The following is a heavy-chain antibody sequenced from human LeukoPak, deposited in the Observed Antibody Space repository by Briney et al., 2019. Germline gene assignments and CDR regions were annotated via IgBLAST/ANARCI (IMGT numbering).Heavy chain of an antibody. CDR2: IKTKNDGGPT. CDR1: GFTFSSYG. Sequence: GGSLRLSCAASGFTFSSYGMHWVRQAPGKGLEWVGRIKTKNDGGPTDYPAPVKGRFTISRDDSKNVLYLQMNSLKTEDTAVYYCTTSYYDSSGYTLWGQGTLVTVSS. J-gene: IGHJ4*02. V-gene: IGHV3-15*01. D-gene: IGHD3-22*01. CDR3: TTSYYDSSGYTL.